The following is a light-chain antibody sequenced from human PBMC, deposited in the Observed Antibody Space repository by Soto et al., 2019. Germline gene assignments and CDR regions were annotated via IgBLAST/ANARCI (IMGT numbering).Light chain of an antibody. CDR2: AAS. J-gene: IGKJ2*01. CDR3: QKYNSAPYT. Sequence: DIQMTQSPSSLSAAVGDRVTITCRASQGNSNYLAWYQQKPGKVPKLLIYAASTLQSGAPSRLSGSGAGTDFTLTNSSLQPEGVATYYCQKYNSAPYTVGQGTKLEIK. CDR1: QGNSNY. V-gene: IGKV1-27*01.